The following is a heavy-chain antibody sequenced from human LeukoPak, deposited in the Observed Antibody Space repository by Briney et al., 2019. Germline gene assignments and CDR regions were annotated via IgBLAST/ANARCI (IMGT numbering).Heavy chain of an antibody. D-gene: IGHD4-17*01. CDR1: GYTLTELS. V-gene: IGHV1-24*01. CDR2: FDPEDGET. CDR3: ATNHPKIHDYGDLDY. J-gene: IGHJ4*02. Sequence: ASVKVSCKVSGYTLTELSMHWVRQAPGKGLGWMGGFDPEDGETIYAQKFQGRVTMTEDTSTDTAYMELSSLRSEDTAVYYCATNHPKIHDYGDLDYWGQGTLVTVSS.